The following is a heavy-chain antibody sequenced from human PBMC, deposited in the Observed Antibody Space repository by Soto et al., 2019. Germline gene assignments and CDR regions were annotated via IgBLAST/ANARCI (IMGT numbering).Heavy chain of an antibody. Sequence: SETLSLTCTVSGGSISSVDYYWSWIRQPPGKGLEWIGYIYYSGSTYYNPSLKSRVTISVDTSKNQFSLKLSPVTAADTAVYYRARDVREYFYFWSGYETGNLLDFWGQGNL. CDR3: ARDVREYFYFWSGYETGNLLDF. V-gene: IGHV4-30-4*01. D-gene: IGHD3-3*01. CDR1: GGSISSVDYY. J-gene: IGHJ5*01. CDR2: IYYSGST.